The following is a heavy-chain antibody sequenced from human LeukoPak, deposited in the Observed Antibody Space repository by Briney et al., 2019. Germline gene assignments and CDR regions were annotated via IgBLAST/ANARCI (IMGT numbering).Heavy chain of an antibody. CDR1: GFSLRRYG. D-gene: IGHD2-15*01. Sequence: GGSLRVSRVASGFSLRRYGLQGVRQAPGKGVEWVAVISYDGSNKYYADSVKGRFTSSRDNAKNTLYLQMNSLRAEDTAVYYGAKDDCRGCYGVVDYWGQGTLVTVSS. CDR2: ISYDGSNK. J-gene: IGHJ4*02. V-gene: IGHV3-30*18. CDR3: AKDDCRGCYGVVDY.